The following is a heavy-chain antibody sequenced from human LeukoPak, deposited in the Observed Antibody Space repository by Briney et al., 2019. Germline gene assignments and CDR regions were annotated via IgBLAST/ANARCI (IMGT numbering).Heavy chain of an antibody. CDR3: AREIFYGDYSPGNFQH. J-gene: IGHJ1*01. Sequence: SVTVSCTASGGTFSSYAISWVRQAPGQGLEWMGVIIPIFGTANYAQKFQGRVTITADESTSTAYMELSSLRSEDTAVYYCAREIFYGDYSPGNFQHWGQGTLVTVSS. CDR2: IIPIFGTA. V-gene: IGHV1-69*13. D-gene: IGHD4-17*01. CDR1: GGTFSSYA.